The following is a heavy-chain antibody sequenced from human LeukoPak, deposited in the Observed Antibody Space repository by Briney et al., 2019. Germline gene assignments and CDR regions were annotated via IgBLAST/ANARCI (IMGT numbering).Heavy chain of an antibody. CDR2: IYYSGST. V-gene: IGHV4-59*01. D-gene: IGHD6-13*01. CDR3: ARLGARLAAAGRSSGYYYGMDV. J-gene: IGHJ6*02. Sequence: PSETLSLTCTVSGGSISSYYWSWIRQPPGKGLEWIGYIYYSGSTNYNPSLKSRVTISVDTSKNQFSLKLSSVTAADTAVYYCARLGARLAAAGRSSGYYYGMDVWGQGTTVTVSS. CDR1: GGSISSYY.